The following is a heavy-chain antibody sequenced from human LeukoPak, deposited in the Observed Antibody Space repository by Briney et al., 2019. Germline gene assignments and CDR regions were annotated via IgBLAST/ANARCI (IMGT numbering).Heavy chain of an antibody. D-gene: IGHD2-15*01. V-gene: IGHV1-18*01. CDR1: VYTFGTKG. J-gene: IGHJ4*02. CDR3: AKVAADRMDY. Sequence: GSSVKVSYKASVYTFGTKGLCWVRQAPGHGVEWMGWISATTGTTDYQGSVTMTTDTSTSTASMELRTLRPDDTAVYYCAKVAADRMDYWGQGTLLTVSS. CDR2: ISATTGTT.